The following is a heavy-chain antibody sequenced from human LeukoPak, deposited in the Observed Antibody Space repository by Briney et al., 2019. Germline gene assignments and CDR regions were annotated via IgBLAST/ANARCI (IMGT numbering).Heavy chain of an antibody. Sequence: GGSLRLSCTASGFTFNDYWMTWFRQTPGKGLEWLANINEDGSAKNYVDSVKGRFTISRDNAVNSLYLQMNSLRAEDTAMYYCARDSRMNYYASWGRGTLVTVSS. D-gene: IGHD3-3*01. V-gene: IGHV3-7*01. CDR1: GFTFNDYW. J-gene: IGHJ5*02. CDR3: ARDSRMNYYAS. CDR2: INEDGSAK.